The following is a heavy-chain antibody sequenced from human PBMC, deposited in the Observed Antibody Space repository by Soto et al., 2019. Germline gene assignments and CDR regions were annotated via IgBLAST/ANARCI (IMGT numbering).Heavy chain of an antibody. D-gene: IGHD2-21*01. CDR2: INYDGSNK. Sequence: QVNLVESGGGAVQRGRSLRVSCAASGFIFSSYGMHWVRQAPGKGLECVAFINYDGSNKFYGDAVKGRFTISRDNSKNMVHLQMNSLRGEDTAVYYCARCKQKVMHCGLDVWGHGATVTVSS. V-gene: IGHV3-33*01. CDR3: ARCKQKVMHCGLDV. J-gene: IGHJ6*02. CDR1: GFIFSSYG.